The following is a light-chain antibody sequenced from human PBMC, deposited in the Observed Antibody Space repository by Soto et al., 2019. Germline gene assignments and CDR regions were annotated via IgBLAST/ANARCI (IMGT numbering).Light chain of an antibody. J-gene: IGKJ1*01. CDR3: QQRSNWPWT. Sequence: IXXXXXPXTLSLSPGERATLSCRASQSVSNFLAWYQQKPGQAPRLLISDASNRATGIPGRFSGSGSGTDFSLTISSLEPEDFAVYYCQQRSNWPWTFGQGTKVEIK. CDR1: QSVSNF. V-gene: IGKV3-11*01. CDR2: DAS.